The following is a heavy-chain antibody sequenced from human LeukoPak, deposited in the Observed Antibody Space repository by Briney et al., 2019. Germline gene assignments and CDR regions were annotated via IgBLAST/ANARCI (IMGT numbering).Heavy chain of an antibody. D-gene: IGHD1-7*01. Sequence: ASVKVSCKASGGTFSSYAISWVRQAPGQGLEWMGGIIPIFGTANYAQKFQGRVTTTTDESTSTAYMELSSLRSEDTAVYYCARSITGTYNWFDPWGQGTLVTVSS. CDR1: GGTFSSYA. J-gene: IGHJ5*02. V-gene: IGHV1-69*05. CDR2: IIPIFGTA. CDR3: ARSITGTYNWFDP.